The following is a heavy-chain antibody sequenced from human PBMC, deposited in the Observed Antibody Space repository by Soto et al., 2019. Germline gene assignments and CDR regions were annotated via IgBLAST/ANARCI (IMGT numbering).Heavy chain of an antibody. D-gene: IGHD4-17*01. Sequence: ASVKVSCKASGGTFSSYAISWVRQAPGQGLEWMGGIIPIFGTANYAQKFQGRVTITADESTSTAYMELSSLRSEDTAVYYCARGPYGARVYNWFDPWGQGTLVTVSS. CDR3: ARGPYGARVYNWFDP. J-gene: IGHJ5*02. V-gene: IGHV1-69*13. CDR2: IIPIFGTA. CDR1: GGTFSSYA.